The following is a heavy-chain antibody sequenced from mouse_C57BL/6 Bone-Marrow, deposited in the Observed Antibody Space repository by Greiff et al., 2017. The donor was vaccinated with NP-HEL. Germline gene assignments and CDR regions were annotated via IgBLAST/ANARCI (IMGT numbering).Heavy chain of an antibody. CDR3: ARGLQETDPYDSDY. CDR2: INPGSGGT. V-gene: IGHV1-54*01. Sequence: QVQLQQSGAELVRPGTSVKVSCKASGYAFTNYLIEWVKQRPGQGLEWIGVINPGSGGTNYNEKFKGKATLTADKSSSTAYMQLSSLTSEDSAVYFCARGLQETDPYDSDYWGQGTTLTVSS. J-gene: IGHJ2*01. CDR1: GYAFTNYL. D-gene: IGHD6-1*01.